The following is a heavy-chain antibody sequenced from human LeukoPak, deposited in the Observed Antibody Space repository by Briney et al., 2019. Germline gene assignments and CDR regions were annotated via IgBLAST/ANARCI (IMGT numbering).Heavy chain of an antibody. J-gene: IGHJ6*03. V-gene: IGHV1-69*06. CDR1: GGTFSSYA. CDR3: ARAFEMVRGVSGYYYYMDV. CDR2: IIPIFGTA. Sequence: ASVKVSCKASGGTFSSYAISWVRQAPGQGHEWMGGIIPIFGTANYAQKFQGRVTITADKSTSTAYMELSSLRSEDTAVYYCARAFEMVRGVSGYYYYMDVWGKGTTVTVSS. D-gene: IGHD3-10*01.